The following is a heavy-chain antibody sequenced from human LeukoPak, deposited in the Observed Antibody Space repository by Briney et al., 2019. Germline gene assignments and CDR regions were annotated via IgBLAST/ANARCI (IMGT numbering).Heavy chain of an antibody. J-gene: IGHJ3*02. CDR2: INPNSGGT. V-gene: IGHV1-2*02. CDR1: GNTFTDYY. D-gene: IGHD1-26*01. Sequence: ASVKVSCKAFGNTFTDYYMHWVRQAPGQGLEWMGWINPNSGGTNYAQKFQGRVTMTRDTSISTAYMELSRLRSDDTAVYYCARVGAPDAFDIWGQGTMVTVSS. CDR3: ARVGAPDAFDI.